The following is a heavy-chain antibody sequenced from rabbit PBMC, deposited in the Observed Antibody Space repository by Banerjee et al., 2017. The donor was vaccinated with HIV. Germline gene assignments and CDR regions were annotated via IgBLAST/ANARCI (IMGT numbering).Heavy chain of an antibody. Sequence: QEQLVESGGGLVKPEGSLTLTCTASGFSFSGSGYMCWVRQAPGKGLEWIGCIDAVGSPSTYFARWAKGRFTLYRSSSTAETLQMSNLKAADTATYFRARETIYGVAGDGYPTRDVDLRGQGNLVT. V-gene: IGHV1S45*01. D-gene: IGHD6-1*01. CDR3: ARETIYGVAGDGYPTRDVDL. CDR2: IDAVGSPST. CDR1: GFSFSGSGY. J-gene: IGHJ3*01.